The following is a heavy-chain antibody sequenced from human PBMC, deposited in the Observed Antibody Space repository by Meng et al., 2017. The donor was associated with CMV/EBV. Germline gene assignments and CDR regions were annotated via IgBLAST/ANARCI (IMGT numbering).Heavy chain of an antibody. CDR1: GGTFISYA. J-gene: IGHJ5*02. CDR3: ARDRYQLLVAVGRFNWFDP. CDR2: IIPIFGTA. D-gene: IGHD2-2*01. V-gene: IGHV1-69*05. Sequence: SVTVSCKASGGTFISYAISWVRQAPGQGLEWMGGIIPIFGTANYAQKFQGRVTITTDESTSTAYMELSSLRSEDTAVYYCARDRYQLLVAVGRFNWFDPWGQGTLVTVSS.